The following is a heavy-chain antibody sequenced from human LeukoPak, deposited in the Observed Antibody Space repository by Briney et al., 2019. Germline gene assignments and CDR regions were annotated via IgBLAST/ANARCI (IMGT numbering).Heavy chain of an antibody. CDR2: ITNSGSTI. Sequence: GGSLRLTCAASGFSFRSYEMSWVRQAPGKGLDWVSYITNSGSTIYYADSVKGRFTISRDNAKNSLYLQMNSLRAEDTGVYYCAVTGGIDHWGQGTLVTVSS. J-gene: IGHJ4*02. CDR3: AVTGGIDH. CDR1: GFSFRSYE. V-gene: IGHV3-48*03. D-gene: IGHD7-27*01.